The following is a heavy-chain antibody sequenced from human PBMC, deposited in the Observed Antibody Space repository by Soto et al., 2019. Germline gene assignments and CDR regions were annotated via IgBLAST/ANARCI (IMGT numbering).Heavy chain of an antibody. CDR1: GYSFTSNW. V-gene: IGHV5-51*01. CDR2: ISPADSDI. D-gene: IGHD3-16*01. J-gene: IGHJ4*02. Sequence: GESLKISCQGSGYSFTSNWIGWVRQMPGKGLEWMGIISPADSDIEYSPSFRGQVTISADKSIGTAYLQWSSLKASDTAMYYCARHQRDDASRKIDCWGQGTLVTVSS. CDR3: ARHQRDDASRKIDC.